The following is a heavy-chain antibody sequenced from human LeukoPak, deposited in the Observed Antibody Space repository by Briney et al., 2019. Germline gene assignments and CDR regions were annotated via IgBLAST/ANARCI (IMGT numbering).Heavy chain of an antibody. D-gene: IGHD3-9*01. CDR1: GFTFNNYW. V-gene: IGHV3-7*01. Sequence: QPGGSLRLSCAASGFTFNNYWISWVRQAPGKGLEWVANIRQDGSEKKYVDSVKGRFTISRDNARNSLYLQMNSLRAEDTAVYCCARTYYDILTAYNPYFDYWGQGTLVTVSS. CDR2: IRQDGSEK. J-gene: IGHJ4*02. CDR3: ARTYYDILTAYNPYFDY.